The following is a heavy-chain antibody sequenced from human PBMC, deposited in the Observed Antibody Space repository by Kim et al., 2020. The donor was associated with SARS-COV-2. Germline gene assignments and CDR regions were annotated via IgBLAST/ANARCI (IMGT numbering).Heavy chain of an antibody. D-gene: IGHD6-19*01. CDR2: ISSGGNTK. CDR3: ARDFEGSGWYIDY. J-gene: IGHJ4*02. CDR1: GFAFRTYI. Sequence: GGSLRLSCAASGFAFRTYIIHWVRQAPGKGLEWVAAISSGGNTKFYADSVKGRFTISRDNPGNTLYLHMNSLRAEDTALYYCARDFEGSGWYIDYWGQGT. V-gene: IGHV3-30-3*01.